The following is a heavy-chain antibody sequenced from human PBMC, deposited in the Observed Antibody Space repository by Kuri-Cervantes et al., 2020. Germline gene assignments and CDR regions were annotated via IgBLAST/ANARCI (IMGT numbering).Heavy chain of an antibody. CDR2: ISPYNNNT. CDR1: GYTFTTYG. D-gene: IGHD6-19*01. V-gene: IGHV1-18*01. J-gene: IGHJ4*02. CDR3: ARGQEYGGQWLVH. Sequence: ASVKVSCKASGYTFTTYGISWVRQAPGQGLEWMGWISPYNNNTNYAQKLQGRVTMTRNTSVSTAYMELSSLRSEDTAVYYCARGQEYGGQWLVHWGQGTLVTVSS.